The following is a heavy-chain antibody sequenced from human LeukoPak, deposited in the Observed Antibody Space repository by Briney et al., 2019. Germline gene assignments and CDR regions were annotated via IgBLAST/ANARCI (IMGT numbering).Heavy chain of an antibody. D-gene: IGHD3-3*01. CDR3: AIDFWSGYYSD. CDR2: VDPEDGET. Sequence: GASVKVSCKVSGYTFTDYYMHWVQQAPGKGLERMGLVDPEDGETTYAEKFQGRVTITADTSTDTAYMELSSLRSEDTAVYYCAIDFWSGYYSDWGQGTLVTVSS. V-gene: IGHV1-69-2*01. CDR1: GYTFTDYY. J-gene: IGHJ4*02.